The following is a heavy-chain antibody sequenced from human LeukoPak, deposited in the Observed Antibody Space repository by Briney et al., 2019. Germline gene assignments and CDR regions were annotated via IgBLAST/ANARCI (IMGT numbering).Heavy chain of an antibody. J-gene: IGHJ5*02. V-gene: IGHV4-59*01. D-gene: IGHD6-25*01. CDR2: MYYSGST. CDR3: ARERQSNWFDP. Sequence: SETLSLTCTVSGGSITSYYWSWIRQPPGKGLEWIGYMYYSGSTNYNPSLKSRVTISVDTSKNQFSLKLNSVTAADTAVYHCARERQSNWFDPWGQGTLVTVS. CDR1: GGSITSYY.